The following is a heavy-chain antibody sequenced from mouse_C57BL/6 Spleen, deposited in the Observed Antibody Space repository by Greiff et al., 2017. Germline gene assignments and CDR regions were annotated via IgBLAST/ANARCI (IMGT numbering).Heavy chain of an antibody. J-gene: IGHJ2*01. CDR1: GYTFTDYE. V-gene: IGHV1-15*01. CDR3: TRGGYPYYFDY. D-gene: IGHD2-2*01. Sequence: QVHVKQSGAELVRPGASVTLSCKASGYTFTDYEMHWVKQTPVHGLEWIGAIDPETGGTAYNQKFKGKAILTADKSSSTAYMELRSLPSEDSAVYYCTRGGYPYYFDYWGQGTTLTVSS. CDR2: IDPETGGT.